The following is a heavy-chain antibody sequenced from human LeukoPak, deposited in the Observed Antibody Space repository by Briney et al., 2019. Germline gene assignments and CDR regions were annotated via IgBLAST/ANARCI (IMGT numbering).Heavy chain of an antibody. Sequence: GGSLRLSCAASGFTFSSYSMNWVRQAPGKGLEWVSSISSSSSYIYYADSVKGRFTISRDNAKNSLYLQMNSLRAEDTAVYYCARAERNAGVFDYWGQGTLVIVSS. CDR2: ISSSSSYI. CDR1: GFTFSSYS. V-gene: IGHV3-21*01. D-gene: IGHD3-3*01. J-gene: IGHJ4*02. CDR3: ARAERNAGVFDY.